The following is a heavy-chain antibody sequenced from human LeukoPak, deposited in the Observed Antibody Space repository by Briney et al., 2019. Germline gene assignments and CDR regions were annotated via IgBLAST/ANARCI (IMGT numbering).Heavy chain of an antibody. Sequence: GGSLRLPCAASGFTSNNYGMSWVRQAPGKGLEWVSGISGSGGSTYYADSVKGQFTISRDNSKNTLFLQMNSLRAEDRAVYYCAKDSLRTVPKASFDYWGQGTLVTVSS. J-gene: IGHJ4*02. CDR2: ISGSGGST. CDR1: GFTSNNYG. D-gene: IGHD2-2*01. V-gene: IGHV3-23*01. CDR3: AKDSLRTVPKASFDY.